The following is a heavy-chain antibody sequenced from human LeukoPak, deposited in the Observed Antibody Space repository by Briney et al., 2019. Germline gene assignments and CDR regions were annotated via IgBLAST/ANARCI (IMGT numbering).Heavy chain of an antibody. J-gene: IGHJ4*02. CDR2: INPSGGST. CDR1: GYTFTSYY. Sequence: GASVKVSFKASGYTFTSYYMQWVRQAPGHGLEWMGLINPSGGSTSYAQKFQGRVTMTRDTSTSTVYMELSSLRSDDTAVYYCARWRKTNWEKFDYWGQGTLVTVSS. D-gene: IGHD1-1*01. V-gene: IGHV1-46*01. CDR3: ARWRKTNWEKFDY.